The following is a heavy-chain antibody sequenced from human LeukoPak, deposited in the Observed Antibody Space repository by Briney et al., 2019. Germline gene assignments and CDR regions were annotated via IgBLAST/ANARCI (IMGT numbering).Heavy chain of an antibody. CDR3: ARGNYDSSGYFDY. CDR2: IYYSGST. CDR1: GGSISSYY. J-gene: IGHJ4*02. Sequence: SETLSLTCTVSGGSISSYYWSWIRQPPGKGLEWIGHIYYSGSTNYNPSPKSRVTISVDTSKNQFSLKLSSVTAADTAVYYCARGNYDSSGYFDYWGQGTLVTVSS. D-gene: IGHD3-22*01. V-gene: IGHV4-59*01.